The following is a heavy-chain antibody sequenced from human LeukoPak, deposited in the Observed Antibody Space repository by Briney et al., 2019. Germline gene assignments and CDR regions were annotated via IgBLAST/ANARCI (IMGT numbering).Heavy chain of an antibody. J-gene: IGHJ4*02. CDR2: INPSGGST. Sequence: GASVKVSCKASGYTFTSYYMHWVRQAPGQGLEWMGIINPSGGSTSYAQKFQGRVTMTRDTSTSTVYMELSSLRSEDTAVYYCARDLLAMNVLMAYAISYWGQGTLVTVSS. CDR1: GYTFTSYY. CDR3: ARDLLAMNVLMAYAISY. D-gene: IGHD2-8*01. V-gene: IGHV1-46*01.